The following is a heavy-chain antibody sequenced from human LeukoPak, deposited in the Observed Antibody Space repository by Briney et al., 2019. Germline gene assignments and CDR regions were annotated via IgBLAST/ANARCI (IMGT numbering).Heavy chain of an antibody. Sequence: GGSLRLSCAASGFTFSRYWMHWVRQAPGKGLVWVSRINTDGRTITYADSVEGRFTISRDNAKNTLYLQMNSLRAEDTAVYYCARDRQITMIVPPEGWFDPWGQGTLVTVSS. J-gene: IGHJ5*02. D-gene: IGHD3-22*01. CDR1: GFTFSRYW. V-gene: IGHV3-74*01. CDR2: INTDGRTI. CDR3: ARDRQITMIVPPEGWFDP.